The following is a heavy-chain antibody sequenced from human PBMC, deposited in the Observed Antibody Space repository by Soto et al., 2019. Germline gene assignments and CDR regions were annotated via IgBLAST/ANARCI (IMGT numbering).Heavy chain of an antibody. Sequence: ASVKVSCKASGYTFTSYAMHWVRQAPGQRLEWMGWTNAGNGNTKYSQKFQGRVTITRDTSASTAYMELSSLRSEDTAVYYCARVIHGGRDYWGQGTLVTVSS. CDR2: TNAGNGNT. CDR3: ARVIHGGRDY. V-gene: IGHV1-3*01. CDR1: GYTFTSYA. J-gene: IGHJ4*02. D-gene: IGHD1-26*01.